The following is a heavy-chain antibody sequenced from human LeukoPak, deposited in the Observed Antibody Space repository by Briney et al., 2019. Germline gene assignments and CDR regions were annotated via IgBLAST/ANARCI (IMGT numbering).Heavy chain of an antibody. V-gene: IGHV1-69*04. D-gene: IGHD1-1*01. CDR2: IIPILGIA. CDR1: GGTFSSYA. CDR3: ARPTIAQIGTTRQVYAFDI. Sequence: ASVKVSCTASGGTFSSYAISWVRQAPGQGLEWMGRIIPILGIANYAQKFQGRVTITADKSTSTAYMELSSLRSEDTAVYYCARPTIAQIGTTRQVYAFDIWGQGTMVTVSS. J-gene: IGHJ3*02.